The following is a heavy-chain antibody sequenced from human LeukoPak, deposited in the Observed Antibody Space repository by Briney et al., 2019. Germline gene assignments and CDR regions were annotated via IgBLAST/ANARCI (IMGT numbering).Heavy chain of an antibody. CDR2: ISSSSSTI. D-gene: IGHD2-21*01. V-gene: IGHV3-48*01. CDR3: AAHCGGDCYSAFDY. CDR1: GFTFSSYS. J-gene: IGHJ4*02. Sequence: GGSLRLSCAASGFTFSSYSMKWVRQAPGKGLEGVSYISSSSSTIYYADSVKGRFTISRDNAKNSLYLQMNSLRAEDTAVYYCAAHCGGDCYSAFDYWGRGTLVTVSS.